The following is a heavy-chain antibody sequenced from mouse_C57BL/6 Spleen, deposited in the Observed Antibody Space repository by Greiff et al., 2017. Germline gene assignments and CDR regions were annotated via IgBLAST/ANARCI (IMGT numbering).Heavy chain of an antibody. Sequence: QVQLQQPGAELVKPGASVKLSCKASGYTFTSYWMHWVKQRPGQGLEWIGMIHPNSGSTNYNEKFKSKATLTVAKSSSTAYMQLSSLTSEDSAVYYCARNYGSSYEGYFDVWGTGTTVTVSS. CDR1: GYTFTSYW. CDR3: ARNYGSSYEGYFDV. V-gene: IGHV1-64*01. CDR2: IHPNSGST. D-gene: IGHD1-1*01. J-gene: IGHJ1*03.